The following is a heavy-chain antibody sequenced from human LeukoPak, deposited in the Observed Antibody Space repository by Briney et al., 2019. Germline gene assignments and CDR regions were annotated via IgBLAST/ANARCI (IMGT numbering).Heavy chain of an antibody. V-gene: IGHV3-23*01. CDR1: GFTFSSYD. CDR2: ISSNGGST. D-gene: IGHD3-10*01. J-gene: IGHJ6*03. CDR3: AKGDFYGSGRDYYYYMDV. Sequence: GGSLRLSCAASGFTFSSYDMNWVRQTPGKGLEWVSAISSNGGSTYYADSVKGRFTISRDNSKNTLYLQMNSLRAEDTAVYNCAKGDFYGSGRDYYYYMDVWGKGTTVTISS.